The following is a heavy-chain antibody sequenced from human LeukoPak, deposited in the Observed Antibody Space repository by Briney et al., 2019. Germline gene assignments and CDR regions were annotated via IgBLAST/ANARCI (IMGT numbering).Heavy chain of an antibody. J-gene: IGHJ6*02. Sequence: ASVKVSCKASGYTFTSYGISWVRQAPGQGLEWMGWISAYNGNTNYAQKLQGRVTMTTDTSTSTAYMELGSLRSDDTAVYYCARDLGGSGWYVDYYYYYGMDVWGQGTTVTVSS. CDR2: ISAYNGNT. CDR3: ARDLGGSGWYVDYYYYYGMDV. CDR1: GYTFTSYG. V-gene: IGHV1-18*01. D-gene: IGHD6-19*01.